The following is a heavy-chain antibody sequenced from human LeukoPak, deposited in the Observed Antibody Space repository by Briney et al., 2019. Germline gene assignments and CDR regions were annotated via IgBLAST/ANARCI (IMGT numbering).Heavy chain of an antibody. CDR1: GFSLSTTGVG. V-gene: IGHV2-5*01. D-gene: IGHD6-13*01. CDR2: IYWNDDK. J-gene: IGHJ4*02. CDR3: AHRRSITAAGTGGLDY. Sequence: ESGPTLVNPTQTLTLTCTFSGFSLSTTGVGVGWVRQPPGKALEWLALIYWNDDKRYSPSLKSGLTITKDTSKNQVVLTMTNMDPVDTATYYCAHRRSITAAGTGGLDYWGQGTLVTVSS.